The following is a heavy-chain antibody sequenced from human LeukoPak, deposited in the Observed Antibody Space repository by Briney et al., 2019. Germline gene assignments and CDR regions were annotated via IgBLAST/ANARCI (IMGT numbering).Heavy chain of an antibody. Sequence: PGGSLRLSCAASGFTFSNYEMHWVRQAPGKGLEYVSSIISNGGNTFYTNSVKGRFTISRDNSRKTLHIQMGSLRPEDMAVYYCARESGLAGQGGFDIWGQGTMVTVSS. CDR1: GFTFSNYE. D-gene: IGHD3-10*01. CDR2: IISNGGNT. V-gene: IGHV3-64*01. J-gene: IGHJ3*02. CDR3: ARESGLAGQGGFDI.